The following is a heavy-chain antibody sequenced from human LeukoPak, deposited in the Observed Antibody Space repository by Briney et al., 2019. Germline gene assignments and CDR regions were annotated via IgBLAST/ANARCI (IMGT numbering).Heavy chain of an antibody. CDR3: ARGMYSSSWYGDY. J-gene: IGHJ4*02. D-gene: IGHD6-13*01. V-gene: IGHV3-23*01. CDR1: GFTFSSYA. Sequence: PGGSLRLSCAASGFTFSSYAMRWVRQAPGKGLEWVSAISGSGGSTYYADAVRGRFTISRDNAKNTLYLQMSSLRGEDTAVYYCARGMYSSSWYGDYGGQGTLVTVSS. CDR2: ISGSGGST.